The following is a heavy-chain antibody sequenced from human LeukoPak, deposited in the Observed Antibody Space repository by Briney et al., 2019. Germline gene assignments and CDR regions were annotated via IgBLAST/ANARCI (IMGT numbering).Heavy chain of an antibody. CDR3: ARDIVATGIDY. V-gene: IGHV3-53*01. Sequence: PGGSLRLSCAASGFTVSTNYMSWVRQAPGKGLEWVSVIYSGGSTYYADSVKGRFTISGDNSKNTLYLQMNSLRAEDTAVYYCARDIVATGIDYWGQGTLVTVSS. J-gene: IGHJ4*02. CDR1: GFTVSTNY. CDR2: IYSGGST. D-gene: IGHD5-12*01.